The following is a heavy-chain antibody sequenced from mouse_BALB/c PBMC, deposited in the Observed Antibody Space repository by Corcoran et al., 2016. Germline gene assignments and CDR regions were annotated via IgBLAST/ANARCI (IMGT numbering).Heavy chain of an antibody. D-gene: IGHD1-2*01. CDR3: AKLRLRAMDY. CDR1: GYTFTNYR. CDR2: INTNTGEL. Sequence: QIQLVQSGPELKKPCETVKIAAKASGYTFTNYRQKWVKQAPGKGLKWMGWINTNTGELTYAEEFKGRFTFSLNTSASTAYLQINNLKNEDTATYFCAKLRLRAMDYWGQGTSVTVSA. V-gene: IGHV9-3*02. J-gene: IGHJ4*01.